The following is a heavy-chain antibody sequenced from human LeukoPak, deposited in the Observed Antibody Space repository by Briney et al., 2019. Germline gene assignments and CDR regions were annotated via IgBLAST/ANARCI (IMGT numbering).Heavy chain of an antibody. J-gene: IGHJ4*02. CDR1: GFTFSSYW. CDR3: ARGNYYDSSGNLDY. Sequence: GGSLRLSCAASGFTFSSYWMHWVRQAPGRGLVWVSRINSDGSSTSYADSVKGRFTISRDNAKNTLYLQMNSLRAEDTAVYYCARGNYYDSSGNLDYWGQGTLVTVSS. D-gene: IGHD3-22*01. V-gene: IGHV3-74*01. CDR2: INSDGSST.